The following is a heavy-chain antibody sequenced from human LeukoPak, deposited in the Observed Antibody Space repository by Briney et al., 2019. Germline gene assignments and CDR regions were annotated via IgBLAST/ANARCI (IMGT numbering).Heavy chain of an antibody. CDR1: GFSLSTSGVG. V-gene: IGHV2-5*02. J-gene: IGHJ4*02. CDR2: IYWDDDK. D-gene: IGHD6-13*01. Sequence: SGPTLVNPTQTLTLICTFSGFSLSTSGVGVGWIRQPPGKALEWLAVIYWDDDKRYSPSLKSRLTITKDTSKNQVVLTMTNMDPVDTATYYCAHTLWYSSSRYFDYWGQGTLVTVSS. CDR3: AHTLWYSSSRYFDY.